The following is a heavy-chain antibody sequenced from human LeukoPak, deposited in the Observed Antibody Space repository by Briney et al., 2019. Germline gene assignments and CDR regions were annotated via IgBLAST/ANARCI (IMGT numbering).Heavy chain of an antibody. D-gene: IGHD5-18*01. CDR2: IIPIFGTA. J-gene: IGHJ4*02. V-gene: IGHV1-69*05. CDR1: GGTFSSYT. CDR3: AREQDTAMGPYFGY. Sequence: SVKVSCKASGGTFSSYTISWVRQAPGQGLEWMGGIIPIFGTANYAQKFQGRVTITTDESTSTAYMELSSLRSEDTAVYYCAREQDTAMGPYFGYWGQGTLVTVSS.